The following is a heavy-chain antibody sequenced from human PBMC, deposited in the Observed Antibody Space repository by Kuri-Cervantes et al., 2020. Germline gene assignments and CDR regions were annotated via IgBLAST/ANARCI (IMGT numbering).Heavy chain of an antibody. Sequence: GESLKISCAASGFTFSNAWMSWVRQAPGKGLEWVSYISDSGRTMYYADSVKGRFTISRDNAMNSLHLQMNSLRAEDTAVYYCARTDNDFWSGHNYWGQGTLVTVSS. CDR2: ISDSGRTM. D-gene: IGHD3-3*01. CDR1: GFTFSNAW. J-gene: IGHJ4*02. V-gene: IGHV3-11*04. CDR3: ARTDNDFWSGHNY.